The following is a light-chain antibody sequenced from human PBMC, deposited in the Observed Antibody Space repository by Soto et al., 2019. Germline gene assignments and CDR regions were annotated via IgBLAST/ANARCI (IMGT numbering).Light chain of an antibody. CDR2: GAS. J-gene: IGKJ4*01. CDR1: QTLSNS. Sequence: EIVLTQSPVTRCFSPIEIATLSCVTSQTLSNSFIAWYQQKPGQAPRLLIYGASTRATGLPARFSGSRSGAEFTLTISSLQSEDFAVYYCQHYVTWPLTFGGGTKVDIK. CDR3: QHYVTWPLT. V-gene: IGKV3D-15*01.